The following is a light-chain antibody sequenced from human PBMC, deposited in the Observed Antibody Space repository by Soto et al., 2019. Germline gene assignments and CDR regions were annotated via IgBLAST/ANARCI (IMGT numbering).Light chain of an antibody. V-gene: IGKV3-20*01. J-gene: IGKJ3*01. Sequence: EIVLTQSPGTLSLSPGERATLSCRASQSISSSYLAWYQQKPGQAPGLLIYGASRRATGIPDRFIGSGSGTDFTLTISRLEPEDFAVYYCQQYGSSFTFGPGTKVDIK. CDR2: GAS. CDR1: QSISSSY. CDR3: QQYGSSFT.